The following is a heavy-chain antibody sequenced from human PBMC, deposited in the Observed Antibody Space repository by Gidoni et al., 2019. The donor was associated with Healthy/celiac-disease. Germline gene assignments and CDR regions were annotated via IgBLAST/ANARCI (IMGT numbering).Heavy chain of an antibody. V-gene: IGHV3-33*01. Sequence: QVQLAESGGGVVQPGRSLRLSCAASGFTFSSYGMHWVRQAPGKGLGWVAVIWYDGGNKYYADSVKGRFTISRDNSKNTLYLQMNSLRAEDTAVYFCARDHGSGSYYSFDYWGQGTLVTVSS. CDR2: IWYDGGNK. CDR1: GFTFSSYG. D-gene: IGHD3-10*01. CDR3: ARDHGSGSYYSFDY. J-gene: IGHJ4*02.